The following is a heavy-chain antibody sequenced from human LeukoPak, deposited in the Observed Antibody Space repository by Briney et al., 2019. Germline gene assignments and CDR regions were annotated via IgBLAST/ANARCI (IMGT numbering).Heavy chain of an antibody. D-gene: IGHD2-21*01. CDR3: ARAPTPYFTYYMDV. V-gene: IGHV3-48*02. Sequence: GGSLRLSCAASRFSFSGFGMNWVRQAPGKGLEWISYIGSSGSAGGNIYYAVSVKGRFTVSRDNAKDSLFLQMNSLQDADTAVYYCARAPTPYFTYYMDVWGKGTTVTVSS. CDR1: RFSFSGFG. J-gene: IGHJ6*03. CDR2: IGSSGSAGGNI.